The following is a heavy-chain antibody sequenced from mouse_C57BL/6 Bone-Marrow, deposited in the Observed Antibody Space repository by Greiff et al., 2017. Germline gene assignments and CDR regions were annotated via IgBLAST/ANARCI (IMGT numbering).Heavy chain of an antibody. Sequence: EVKLVESGPELVKPGDSVKISCKASGYSFTGYFMNWVMQSHGKSLEWIGLINHYNGDTFYNQKFKGKATLTVDKSSSTAHMELRSLTSEDSAVYYCASYDLDMDYWGQGTSVTVSS. D-gene: IGHD2-4*01. J-gene: IGHJ4*01. CDR2: INHYNGDT. V-gene: IGHV1-20*01. CDR3: ASYDLDMDY. CDR1: GYSFTGYF.